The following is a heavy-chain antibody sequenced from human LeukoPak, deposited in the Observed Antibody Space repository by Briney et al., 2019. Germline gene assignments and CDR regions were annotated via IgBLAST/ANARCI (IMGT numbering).Heavy chain of an antibody. Sequence: KSRGSLRLSCAASGFTFSSYSMNWVRQAPGKGLEWVSSISSSSSYIYYADSVKGRFTISRDNAKNSLYLQMNSLRAEDTAVYYCARFPTYCVSDCYPDFWGQGTLVTVSS. V-gene: IGHV3-21*01. CDR1: GFTFSSYS. D-gene: IGHD2-21*02. J-gene: IGHJ4*02. CDR3: ARFPTYCVSDCYPDF. CDR2: ISSSSSYI.